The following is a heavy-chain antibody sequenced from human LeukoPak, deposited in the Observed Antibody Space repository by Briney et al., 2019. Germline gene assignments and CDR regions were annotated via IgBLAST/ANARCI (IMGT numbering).Heavy chain of an antibody. J-gene: IGHJ4*02. CDR2: ISWNSGSI. D-gene: IGHD3-10*01. CDR1: GFTFSSYS. Sequence: GGSLRLSCAASGFTFSSYSMNWVRQAPGKGLEWVSGISWNSGSIGYADSVKGRFTISRDNAKNSLYLQMNSLRAEDTALYYCAKDSMVRGVFIPRTSDYWGQGTLVTVSS. CDR3: AKDSMVRGVFIPRTSDY. V-gene: IGHV3-9*01.